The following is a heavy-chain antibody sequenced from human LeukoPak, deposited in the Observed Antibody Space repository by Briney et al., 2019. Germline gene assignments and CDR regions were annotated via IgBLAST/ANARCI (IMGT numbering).Heavy chain of an antibody. CDR3: ASGSDDAFDI. CDR1: GGSISRDY. Sequence: PSETLSLTCTVSGGSISRDYWSWIRQPPGKGLEWIGYIYYTGSTNYNPSLKSQVTISVDTSKNQFSLKLSSVTAADTAVYYCASGSDDAFDIWGQGTMVTVSS. J-gene: IGHJ3*02. D-gene: IGHD1-26*01. CDR2: IYYTGST. V-gene: IGHV4-59*12.